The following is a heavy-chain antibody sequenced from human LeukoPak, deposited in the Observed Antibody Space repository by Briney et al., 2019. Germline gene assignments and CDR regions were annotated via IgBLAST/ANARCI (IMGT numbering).Heavy chain of an antibody. D-gene: IGHD4-17*01. V-gene: IGHV3-64D*06. CDR3: VKGARGDLLVTPFDC. CDR1: GFTFSSYA. Sequence: GGSLRLSCSASGFTFSSYAMHWVRQAPGRGLEYVSAISSNGGSTYYADCVKGRFTISRDNTKNTLYLQMSSLRAEDTAVYYCVKGARGDLLVTPFDCWGQGTLVTVSS. CDR2: ISSNGGST. J-gene: IGHJ4*02.